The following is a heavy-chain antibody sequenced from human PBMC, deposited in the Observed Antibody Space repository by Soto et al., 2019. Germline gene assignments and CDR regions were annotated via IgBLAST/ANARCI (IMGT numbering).Heavy chain of an antibody. CDR2: MNPNSGHT. CDR3: AVYSHYPGRGV. V-gene: IGHV1-8*01. Sequence: DSVKVSCKASGYTFTTYDINWVRQASGQGLEWMGWMNPNSGHTGYAQKFQGKVTMTRNTSISTAYMELGSLRSEDTAVYYCAVYSHYPGRGVWGQGTT. J-gene: IGHJ6*02. D-gene: IGHD4-4*01. CDR1: GYTFTTYD.